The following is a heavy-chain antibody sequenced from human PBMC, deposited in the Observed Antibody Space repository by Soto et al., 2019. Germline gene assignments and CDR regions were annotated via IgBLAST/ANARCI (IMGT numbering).Heavy chain of an antibody. CDR3: ATDHGSGSYEPFDY. J-gene: IGHJ4*02. V-gene: IGHV1-24*01. CDR1: GYTLTELS. CDR2: FDPEDGET. D-gene: IGHD3-10*01. Sequence: GASVKVSCKVSGYTLTELSMHWVRQAPGKGLEWMGGFDPEDGETIYAQKFQGRVTTTEDTSTDTAYMELSSLRSEDTAVYYCATDHGSGSYEPFDYWGQGALVTVSS.